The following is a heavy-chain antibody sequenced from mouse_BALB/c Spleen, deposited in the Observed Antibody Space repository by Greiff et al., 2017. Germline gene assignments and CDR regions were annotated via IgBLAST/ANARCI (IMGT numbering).Heavy chain of an antibody. CDR3: ARHGVVGSLDY. J-gene: IGHJ2*01. D-gene: IGHD6-5*01. CDR1: GFTFSSYT. CDR2: ISNGGGST. V-gene: IGHV5-12-2*01. Sequence: EVQLVESGGGLVQPGGSLKLSCAASGFTFSSYTMSWVRQTPEKRLEWVAYISNGGGSTYYPDTVKGRFTISRDNAKNTLYLQMSSLKSEDTAMYYCARHGVVGSLDYWGQGTTLTVSS.